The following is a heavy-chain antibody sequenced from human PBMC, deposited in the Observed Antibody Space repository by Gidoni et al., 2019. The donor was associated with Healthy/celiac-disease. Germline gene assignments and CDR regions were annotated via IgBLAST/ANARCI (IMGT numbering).Heavy chain of an antibody. Sequence: QVQLQESGPGLVKPSQTLSLTCTVSGSSISRGGYYWSWLRQHPGKGLEWIGYIYYSGSTYYNPSLKSRVTISVDTSKNQFSLKLSSVTSADTAVYYCARCDRGRGSGSYSPWGQGTLVTVSS. V-gene: IGHV4-31*03. CDR3: ARCDRGRGSGSYSP. CDR2: IYYSGST. CDR1: GSSISRGGYY. J-gene: IGHJ5*02. D-gene: IGHD3-10*01.